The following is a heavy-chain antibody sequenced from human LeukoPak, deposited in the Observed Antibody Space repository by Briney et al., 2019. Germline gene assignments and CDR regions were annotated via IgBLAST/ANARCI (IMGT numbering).Heavy chain of an antibody. D-gene: IGHD3-22*01. J-gene: IGHJ4*02. CDR1: GGSISSYY. CDR2: IYYSGST. CDR3: ARRDAHYYDSSGYYSYFEY. Sequence: PSETLSLTCTVSGGSISSYYWSWLRQPPGKGLEWIGDIYYSGSTNYNPSLKSRVTISVDTSKNQFSLKLSSVTAADTAVYHCARRDAHYYDSSGYYSYFEYWGQGTLVTVSS. V-gene: IGHV4-59*08.